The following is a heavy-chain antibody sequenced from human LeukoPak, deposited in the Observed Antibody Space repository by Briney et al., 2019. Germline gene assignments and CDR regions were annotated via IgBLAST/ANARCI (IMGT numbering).Heavy chain of an antibody. Sequence: ASLKVSCKASEYTFTAYSMHWVRQAPGQGLEWMGWINPNSGVTNYAQKFQGRVTMTRDTSISTAYMELSSLRSDDTAVYYCARVGVEGASCYDYWGQGTLVTVSS. V-gene: IGHV1-2*02. J-gene: IGHJ4*02. CDR2: INPNSGVT. CDR3: ARVGVEGASCYDY. D-gene: IGHD2-2*01. CDR1: EYTFTAYS.